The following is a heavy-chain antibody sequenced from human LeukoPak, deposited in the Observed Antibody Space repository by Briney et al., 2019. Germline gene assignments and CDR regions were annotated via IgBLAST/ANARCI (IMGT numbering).Heavy chain of an antibody. CDR2: IDSDGIGT. D-gene: IGHD3-22*01. J-gene: IGHJ4*02. CDR1: GFAFSNYW. V-gene: IGHV3-74*03. CDR3: AKLPGWLPINY. Sequence: GGSLRLSCAASGFAFSNYWMHWVRQVPGQGLVWVSRIDSDGIGTTYADSVKGRFTISRDNAKNTLYLQMNSLRAEDTAVYYCAKLPGWLPINYWGQGTLVTVSS.